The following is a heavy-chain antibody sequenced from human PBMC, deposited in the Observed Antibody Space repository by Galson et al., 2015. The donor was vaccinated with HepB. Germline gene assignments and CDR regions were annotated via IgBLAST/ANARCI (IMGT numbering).Heavy chain of an antibody. CDR3: ARNPGQYAIVVSNWFDP. J-gene: IGHJ5*02. Sequence: SLRLSCAASGFTFSDYYMSWIRQAPGKGLEWVSYISSSSSYTNYADSVKGRFTISRDNAKNSLYLQMNSLRAEDTAVYYCARNPGQYAIVVSNWFDPWGQGTLVTVSS. D-gene: IGHD2-8*01. CDR2: ISSSSSYT. V-gene: IGHV3-11*03. CDR1: GFTFSDYY.